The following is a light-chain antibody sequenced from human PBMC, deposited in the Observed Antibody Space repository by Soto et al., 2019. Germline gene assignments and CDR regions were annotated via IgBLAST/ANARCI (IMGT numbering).Light chain of an antibody. CDR1: QTISTY. CDR2: DAS. J-gene: IGKJ2*01. V-gene: IGKV1-39*01. CDR3: QQSHSIPYT. Sequence: DIQMTQSPSSLSASVGDIVTITCRASQTISTYLHWYQQKPGKAPKLLIYDASSLQSGVPSRFSGNGSGRDFTLTLSGLQPEDFATYHCQQSHSIPYTFGQGTKLEIK.